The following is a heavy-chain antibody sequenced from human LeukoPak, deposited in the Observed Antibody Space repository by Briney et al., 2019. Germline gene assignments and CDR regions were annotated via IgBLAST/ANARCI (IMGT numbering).Heavy chain of an antibody. J-gene: IGHJ5*02. CDR1: GFTFSSYG. CDR3: AKDVGTAMVS. D-gene: IGHD5-18*01. Sequence: GGSLRLSCAASGFTFSSYGMHWVRQAPGKGLEWVAVISYDGSNKYYADSVKGRFTISRDNSKNTLYLQMNSLRAEDTAVYYCAKDVGTAMVSWGQGTLVTVSS. V-gene: IGHV3-30*18. CDR2: ISYDGSNK.